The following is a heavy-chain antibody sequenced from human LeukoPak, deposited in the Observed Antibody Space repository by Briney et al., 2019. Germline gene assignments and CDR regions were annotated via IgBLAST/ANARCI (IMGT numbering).Heavy chain of an antibody. CDR1: GGSISSYY. Sequence: SETLSLTCTVSGGSISSYYWSWIRQPPGKGLEWIGYIYYSGSTNYNPSLKSRVTISVDTSKNQFSLKLSSVTAADTAVYFCARQYSTGRYIYFDHWGQGALVTVSS. J-gene: IGHJ4*02. D-gene: IGHD6-19*01. CDR3: ARQYSTGRYIYFDH. V-gene: IGHV4-59*08. CDR2: IYYSGST.